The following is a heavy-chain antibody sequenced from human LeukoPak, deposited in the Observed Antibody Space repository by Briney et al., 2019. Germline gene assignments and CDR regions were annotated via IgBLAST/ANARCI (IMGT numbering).Heavy chain of an antibody. CDR1: GYAITSAGFS. CDR3: ARSRQASGLFNS. J-gene: IGHJ5*01. D-gene: IGHD3-10*01. Sequence: PSETLSLTCTVSGYAITSAGFSWNWIRQPPGKGLEWLGCIYDRGPAYYNPSLKSRFTVSVDRPKNQFFLNVTSLTAADTAVYYCARSRQASGLFNSWGQGTLVVVSS. CDR2: IYDRGPA. V-gene: IGHV4-30-2*01.